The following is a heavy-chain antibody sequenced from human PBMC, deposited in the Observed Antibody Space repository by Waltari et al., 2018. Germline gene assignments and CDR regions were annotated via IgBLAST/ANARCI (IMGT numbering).Heavy chain of an antibody. Sequence: QVQLQESGPGLVKPSETLSLTCTVSGGSISSYYWSWIRQPPGKGLEWIGYIYYSGRTNYNPSLKSRVTIAVDTSKNQFSLKLSSVTAADTAVYYCARVVDSSGPYYYYYYYMDVWGKGTTVTVSS. V-gene: IGHV4-59*01. CDR2: IYYSGRT. CDR1: GGSISSYY. D-gene: IGHD3-22*01. CDR3: ARVVDSSGPYYYYYYYMDV. J-gene: IGHJ6*03.